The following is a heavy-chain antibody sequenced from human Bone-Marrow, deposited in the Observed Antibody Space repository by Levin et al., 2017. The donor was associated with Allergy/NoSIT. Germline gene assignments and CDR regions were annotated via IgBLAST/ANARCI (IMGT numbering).Heavy chain of an antibody. Sequence: GESLKISCAASGFTFSSYSMNWVRQAPGKGLEWVSYISSSSSTIYYADSVKGRFTISRDNAKNSLYLQMNSLRDEDTAVYYCARERDEWAARHYYYYYYMDVWGKGTTVTVSS. CDR3: ARERDEWAARHYYYYYYMDV. J-gene: IGHJ6*03. CDR2: ISSSSSTI. D-gene: IGHD6-6*01. CDR1: GFTFSSYS. V-gene: IGHV3-48*02.